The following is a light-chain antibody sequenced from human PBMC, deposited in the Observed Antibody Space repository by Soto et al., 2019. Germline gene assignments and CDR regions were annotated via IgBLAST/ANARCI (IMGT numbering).Light chain of an antibody. J-gene: IGKJ4*01. V-gene: IGKV3-20*01. Sequence: EIVLTQSPGTLSLSPGERATLSCRASQSVSSSYLAWYQQKPGQAPRLLIYGASSRATGIPDRFSGSGSGTDFSLTISRVEPEDFAVYYCQQYGISPLTFGGGTKVDIK. CDR1: QSVSSSY. CDR3: QQYGISPLT. CDR2: GAS.